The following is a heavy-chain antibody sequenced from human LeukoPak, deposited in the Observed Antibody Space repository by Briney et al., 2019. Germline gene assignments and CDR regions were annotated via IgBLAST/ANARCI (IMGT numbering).Heavy chain of an antibody. J-gene: IGHJ4*02. CDR3: ASVARLLAD. V-gene: IGHV3-11*01. D-gene: IGHD3-9*01. CDR1: GFTFSDYY. Sequence: GGSLRPSCAASGFTFSDYYMNWIRQAPGKGLEYIAYISQSGADVSYADSVKGRFTVSRDNAKNSVFLQMNSLTAEDTAVYYCASVARLLADWGRGTLVTVSS. CDR2: ISQSGADV.